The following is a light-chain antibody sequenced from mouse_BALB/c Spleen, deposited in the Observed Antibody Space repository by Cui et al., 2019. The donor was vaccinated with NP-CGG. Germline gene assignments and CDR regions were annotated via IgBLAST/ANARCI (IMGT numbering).Light chain of an antibody. Sequence: QAVVPPASATTPTPGGPVLLTCRSSTGAVKTSNYANWVQEKPDHLVTGLIGGTSNRTPGVPVRFSGSLIGDKAALTLTGAQTEKEAMEFCALWYSTHCVFGGGTKVTVL. V-gene: IGLV2*02. CDR3: ALWYSTHCV. CDR2: GTS. CDR1: TGAVKTSNY. J-gene: IGLJ2*01.